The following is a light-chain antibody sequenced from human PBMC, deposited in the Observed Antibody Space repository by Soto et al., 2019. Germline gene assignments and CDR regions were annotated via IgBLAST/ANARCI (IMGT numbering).Light chain of an antibody. CDR2: LGA. V-gene: IGKV2-28*01. J-gene: IGKJ2*01. CDR3: MQALQTPYT. Sequence: EIVMTQSPLSLPVTPGEPASISCRSSQSLLHTNGYNYLDWYLQKPGQSPQLLIFLGANRASGVPDRFSGSALGTDFTLKISRVEAEDLGVYYCMQALQTPYTFGQGTKLEIK. CDR1: QSLLHTNGYNY.